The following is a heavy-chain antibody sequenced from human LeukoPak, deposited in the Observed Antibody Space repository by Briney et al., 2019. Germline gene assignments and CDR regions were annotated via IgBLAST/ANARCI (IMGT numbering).Heavy chain of an antibody. CDR1: GGSISSGSYY. CDR2: IYTSGST. V-gene: IGHV4-61*02. J-gene: IGHJ6*03. D-gene: IGHD2-15*01. Sequence: SETLSLTCTVSGGSISSGSYYWSWIRQPAGKGLEWIGRIYTSGSTNYNPSLKSRVTISVDTSRNQFSLKLSSVTAADTAVYYCARLGRTGVKGYYYYYYMDVWGKGTTVTVSS. CDR3: ARLGRTGVKGYYYYYYMDV.